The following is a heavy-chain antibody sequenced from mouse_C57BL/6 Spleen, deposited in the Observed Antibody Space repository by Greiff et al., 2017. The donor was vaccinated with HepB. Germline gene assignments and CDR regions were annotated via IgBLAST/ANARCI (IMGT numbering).Heavy chain of an antibody. V-gene: IGHV1-64*01. CDR2: IHPNSGST. Sequence: VQLQQSGAELVKPGASVKLSCKASGYTFTSYWMHWVKQRPGQGLEWIGMIHPNSGSTNYNEKFKSKATLTVDKSSSTAYMQLSSLTSEDPAIYYCASSRATTAYAMDYSGQGTSLTVSS. D-gene: IGHD1-2*01. J-gene: IGHJ4*01. CDR1: GYTFTSYW. CDR3: ASSRATTAYAMDY.